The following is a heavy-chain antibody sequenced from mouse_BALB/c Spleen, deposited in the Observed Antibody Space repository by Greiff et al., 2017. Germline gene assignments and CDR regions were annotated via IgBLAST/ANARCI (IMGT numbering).Heavy chain of an antibody. V-gene: IGHV5-6-5*01. D-gene: IGHD2-3*01. CDR2: ISSGGST. J-gene: IGHJ2*01. CDR3: ARGRYDGYFFDY. CDR1: GFTFSSYA. Sequence: EVKLMESGGGLVKPGGSLKLSCAASGFTFSSYAMSWVRQTPEKRLEWVASISSGGSTYYPDSVKGRFTISRDNARNILYLQMSSLRSEDTAMYYCARGRYDGYFFDYWGQVTTLTVSS.